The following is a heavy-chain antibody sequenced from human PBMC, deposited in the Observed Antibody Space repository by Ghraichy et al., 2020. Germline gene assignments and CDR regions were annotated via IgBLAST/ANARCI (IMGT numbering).Heavy chain of an antibody. CDR1: GFTFSTYW. Sequence: LSLTCAVSGFTFSTYWMSWVRQAPGKGLEWVANIKQDGSEKYYVDSVRGRFTISRDNAKNSLYLQLDSLRAEDTAVHYCARDRAVAPAAIACYFYFGMDVWGPGSTVTVSS. J-gene: IGHJ6*02. CDR3: ARDRAVAPAAIACYFYFGMDV. D-gene: IGHD2-2*01. CDR2: IKQDGSEK. V-gene: IGHV3-7*03.